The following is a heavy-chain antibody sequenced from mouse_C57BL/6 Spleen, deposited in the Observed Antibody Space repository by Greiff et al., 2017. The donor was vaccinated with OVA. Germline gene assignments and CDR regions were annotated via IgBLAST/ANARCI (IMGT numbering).Heavy chain of an antibody. J-gene: IGHJ2*01. CDR1: GLNIKDDY. D-gene: IGHD4-1*01. CDR2: IDPENGDT. V-gene: IGHV14-4*01. Sequence: EVQLQQSGAELVRPGASVKLSCTASGLNIKDDYMHWVKQRPEPGLEWIGWIDPENGDTEYASKFQGKATRTADTSSNTAYLQLSSLTSEDTAVYYCTTPTGTNYWGQGTTLTVSS. CDR3: TTPTGTNY.